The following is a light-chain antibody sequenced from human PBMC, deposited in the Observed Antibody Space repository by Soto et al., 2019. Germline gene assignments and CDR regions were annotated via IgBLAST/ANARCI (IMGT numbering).Light chain of an antibody. CDR1: QSVSSSY. CDR2: GAS. Sequence: IVLTQSPGALALSPGERATLSCRASQSVSSSYLAWYQQKPGQAPRLLIYGASSRATGIPDRFSGSGSGTDFTLTISRLEPEDFAVYYCQQYGSSPFTCGPGNKGDIK. J-gene: IGKJ3*01. V-gene: IGKV3-20*01. CDR3: QQYGSSPFT.